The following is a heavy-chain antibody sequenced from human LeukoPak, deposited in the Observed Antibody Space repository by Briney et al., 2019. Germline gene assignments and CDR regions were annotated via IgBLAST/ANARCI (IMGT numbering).Heavy chain of an antibody. J-gene: IGHJ5*02. CDR2: INPSCGST. V-gene: IGHV1-46*01. CDR1: VYTFTSYY. D-gene: IGHD6-13*01. CDR3: ARARSRIAAAGTSWFDR. Sequence: ASVKVSFKASVYTFTSYYMHWVRQAPGQGLEWMGIINPSCGSTSYAQKFQGRVTMTRDMSTSTVYMELSSLRSEDTAVYYCARARSRIAAAGTSWFDRWGQGTLVTVSS.